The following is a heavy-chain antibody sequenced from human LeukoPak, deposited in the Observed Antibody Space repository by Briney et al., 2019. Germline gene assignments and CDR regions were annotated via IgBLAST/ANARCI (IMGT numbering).Heavy chain of an antibody. CDR1: GYSLTDLS. CDR2: FDPEDGET. CDR3: ATGFGVLIHFYFDP. D-gene: IGHD3-3*01. J-gene: IGHJ4*02. V-gene: IGHV1-24*01. Sequence: ASVKVSCKVSGYSLTDLSMHWVRQAPGKGLEWMGGFDPEDGETFYAQKFQGRVSLTEDTSTDTAYMELSSLRSEDTAVYYCATGFGVLIHFYFDPWGQGTLVTVSS.